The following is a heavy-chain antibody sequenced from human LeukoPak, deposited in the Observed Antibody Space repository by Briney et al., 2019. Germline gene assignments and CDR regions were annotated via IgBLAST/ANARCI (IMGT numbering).Heavy chain of an antibody. J-gene: IGHJ4*02. V-gene: IGHV4-34*01. CDR1: GGSFSGYY. D-gene: IGHD5-18*01. CDR2: INHSGST. Sequence: SETLSLTCAVYGGSFSGYYWSWIRQPPGRGLEWIGEINHSGSTNYNPSLKSRVTISVDTSKNQFSLKLSSVTAADTAVYYCASEFYGYHIPKYDYWGQRTLVTVSS. CDR3: ASEFYGYHIPKYDY.